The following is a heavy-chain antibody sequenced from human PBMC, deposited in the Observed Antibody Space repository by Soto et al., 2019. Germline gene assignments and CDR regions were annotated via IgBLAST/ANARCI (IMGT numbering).Heavy chain of an antibody. CDR3: ARIVEQYDILTVEGLDY. D-gene: IGHD3-9*01. CDR2: ISGSGGGT. CDR1: GFTFSSYA. V-gene: IGHV3-23*01. J-gene: IGHJ4*02. Sequence: EMELLESGGGLVQPGGSLRLSCEASGFTFSSYAMSWVRQAPGQGLEWVSDISGSGGGTYYAASVRGRFTISRDNSKNTVYLQMNSLRAEDTAVYCCARIVEQYDILTVEGLDYWGQGTRVTVSS.